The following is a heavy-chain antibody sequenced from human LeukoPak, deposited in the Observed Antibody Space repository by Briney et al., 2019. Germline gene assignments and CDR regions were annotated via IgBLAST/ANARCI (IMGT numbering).Heavy chain of an antibody. J-gene: IGHJ4*02. CDR1: GYTFTSYY. V-gene: IGHV1-46*01. Sequence: ASVKVSCKASGYTFTSYYMHWVRQAPGQGLEWMGIINPSGGSTSYAQKFQGRVTMTRDMSTSTVYMELSSLRSEDTAVYYCARVHERLGYCSGGSCYPFDYWGQGTLVTVSS. CDR2: INPSGGST. CDR3: ARVHERLGYCSGGSCYPFDY. D-gene: IGHD2-15*01.